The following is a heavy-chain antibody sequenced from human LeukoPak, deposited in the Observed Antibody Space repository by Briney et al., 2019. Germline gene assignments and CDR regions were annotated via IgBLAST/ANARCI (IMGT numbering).Heavy chain of an antibody. Sequence: ASVKVSCKASGYTFTGYYMHWVRQAPGQGLEWMGWINPNSGGTNYAQKFQGRVTMTRDTSISTAYMELSRLRSDDTAVYYCAKQWLTRGEFDYWGQGTLVTVSS. V-gene: IGHV1-2*02. J-gene: IGHJ4*02. D-gene: IGHD6-19*01. CDR1: GYTFTGYY. CDR2: INPNSGGT. CDR3: AKQWLTRGEFDY.